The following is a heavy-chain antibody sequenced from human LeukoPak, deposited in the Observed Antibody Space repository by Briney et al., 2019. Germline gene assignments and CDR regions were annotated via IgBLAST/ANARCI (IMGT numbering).Heavy chain of an antibody. CDR2: IYSGGST. J-gene: IGHJ4*02. V-gene: IGHV3-53*01. CDR1: GFTVSNNY. Sequence: GGSLRLSCAASGFTVSNNYMSWVRQAPGKGLEWVSVIYSGGSTYYADSVKGRFTISRDNAKNSLYLQMNSLRDEDTAVYYCARGATTVTSHFDYWGQGTLVTVSS. D-gene: IGHD4-17*01. CDR3: ARGATTVTSHFDY.